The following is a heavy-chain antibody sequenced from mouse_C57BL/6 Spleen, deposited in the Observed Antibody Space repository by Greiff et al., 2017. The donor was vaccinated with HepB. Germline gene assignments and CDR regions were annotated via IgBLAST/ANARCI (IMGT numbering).Heavy chain of an antibody. Sequence: EVQGVESGGGLVQPGGSLSLSCAASGFTFTDYYMSWVRQPPGKALEWLGFIRNKANGYTTEYSASVKGRFTISRDNSQSILYLQMNALRAEDSATYYCARHDYGSAVFAYWGQGTLVTVSA. CDR2: IRNKANGYTT. J-gene: IGHJ3*01. CDR3: ARHDYGSAVFAY. V-gene: IGHV7-3*01. D-gene: IGHD1-2*01. CDR1: GFTFTDYY.